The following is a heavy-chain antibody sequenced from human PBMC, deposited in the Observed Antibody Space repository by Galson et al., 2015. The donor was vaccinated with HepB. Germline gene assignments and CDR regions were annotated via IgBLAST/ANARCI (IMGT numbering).Heavy chain of an antibody. CDR2: TRQDGSEK. Sequence: SLRLSCAASGFSFSNYWMSWVRQAPGKGLEWVADTRQDGSEKYYVDSVKGRFTISRGNAENSLYLQMNSLRAEDTALYYCATAGSRIAVAATFDYWGQGTLVTVSS. J-gene: IGHJ4*02. CDR3: ATAGSRIAVAATFDY. V-gene: IGHV3-7*01. D-gene: IGHD6-19*01. CDR1: GFSFSNYW.